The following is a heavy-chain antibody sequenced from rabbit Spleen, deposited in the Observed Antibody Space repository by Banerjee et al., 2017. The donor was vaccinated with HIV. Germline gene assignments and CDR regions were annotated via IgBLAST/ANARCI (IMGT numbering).Heavy chain of an antibody. D-gene: IGHD8-1*01. CDR1: GVSFSSSSY. V-gene: IGHV1S45*01. CDR3: ARDTGTSFSSYGMDL. Sequence: QQQLEESGGGLVKPGGTLTLTCTASGVSFSSSSYMCWVRQAPGKGLEWIACIDTGSSGFTYFASWAKGRFTISKTSSTTVTLQVTSLTAADTATYFCARDTGTSFSSYGMDLWGQGTLVTVS. CDR2: IDTGSSGFT. J-gene: IGHJ6*01.